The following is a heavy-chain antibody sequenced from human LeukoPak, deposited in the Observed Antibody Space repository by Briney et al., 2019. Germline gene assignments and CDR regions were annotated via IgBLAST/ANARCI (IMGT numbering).Heavy chain of an antibody. CDR2: INHSGST. J-gene: IGHJ4*02. Sequence: PSETLSLTCAVYGGSFSGYYWSWLRQPPGKGLEWIGEINHSGSTNYNPSLKSRVTISVDTSKNQFSLKLSSVTAADTAVYYCARGKNSSGYPYYFDYWGQGTLVTVSS. V-gene: IGHV4-34*01. CDR1: GGSFSGYY. D-gene: IGHD3-22*01. CDR3: ARGKNSSGYPYYFDY.